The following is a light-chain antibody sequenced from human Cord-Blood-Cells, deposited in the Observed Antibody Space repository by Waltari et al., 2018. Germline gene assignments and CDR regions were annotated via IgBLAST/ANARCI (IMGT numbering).Light chain of an antibody. CDR1: SSNIGNNA. J-gene: IGLJ3*02. CDR3: AAWDDSLNGGV. CDR2: YDH. V-gene: IGLV1-36*01. Sequence: QSVLTQPPSVSEAPRQRVTISCSGSSSNIGNNAVNWYKQLPGKAPKLLRYYDHLRPSGVSDRFSGSKSGTSASLAIGGLQSEDEADYYCAAWDDSLNGGVFGGGTKLTVL.